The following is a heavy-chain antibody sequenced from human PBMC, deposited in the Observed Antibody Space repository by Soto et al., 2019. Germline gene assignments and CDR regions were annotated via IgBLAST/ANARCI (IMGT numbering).Heavy chain of an antibody. D-gene: IGHD6-19*01. J-gene: IGHJ6*02. V-gene: IGHV3-33*01. CDR3: ARDPEGGAVVALYYYYGMDV. Sequence: QSGGSMRLSCSASGFTFSSYGMHWVRRAPGKGLEWVAVIWYDGSNKYYADSVKGRFTISRDNSKNTLYLQMNSLRAEDTAVYYCARDPEGGAVVALYYYYGMDVWGQGTTVTVSS. CDR1: GFTFSSYG. CDR2: IWYDGSNK.